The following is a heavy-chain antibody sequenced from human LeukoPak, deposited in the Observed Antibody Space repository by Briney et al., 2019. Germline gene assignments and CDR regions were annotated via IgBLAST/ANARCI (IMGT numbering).Heavy chain of an antibody. V-gene: IGHV4-34*01. CDR3: ARIGDSSGYQQPRYYYYYMDV. CDR1: GGSFSGYY. CDR2: INHSGST. J-gene: IGHJ6*03. D-gene: IGHD3-22*01. Sequence: SETLSLTCAVYGGSFSGYYWSWIRQPPGKGLEWIGEINHSGSTNYNPSLKSRVTISVDTSKNQFSLKLSSVTAADTAVYYCARIGDSSGYQQPRYYYYYMDVWGKGTTVTVSS.